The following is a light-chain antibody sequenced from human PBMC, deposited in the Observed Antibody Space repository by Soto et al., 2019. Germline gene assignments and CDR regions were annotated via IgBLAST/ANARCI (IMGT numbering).Light chain of an antibody. V-gene: IGKV3-11*01. J-gene: IGKJ3*01. Sequence: EIVLTQSPDTLSLSPGERATLSCRASQSVRSSLAWYQQKPGQAPRLLIYDASNRPTGIPARFSGSGSGTDLTLTISSLEPEDVAVYYCQHRSNWPPEVTFGPGTKVDIK. CDR1: QSVRSS. CDR2: DAS. CDR3: QHRSNWPPEVT.